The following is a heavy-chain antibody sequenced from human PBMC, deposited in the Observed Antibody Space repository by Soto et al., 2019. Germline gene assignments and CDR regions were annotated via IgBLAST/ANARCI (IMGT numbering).Heavy chain of an antibody. J-gene: IGHJ6*02. V-gene: IGHV3-33*08. D-gene: IGHD3-22*01. CDR2: IWYDGSNK. CDR1: GFTFSSYG. CDR3: ARDRYYDSSGYSGYYYYYYGMDV. Sequence: VQLLESGGNLVQPGGSLRLSCAPSGFTFSSYGMHWVRQAPGKGLEWVAVIWYDGSNKYYADSVKGRFTISRDNSKNTLYLQMNSLRAEDTAVYYCARDRYYDSSGYSGYYYYYYGMDVWGQGTTVTVSS.